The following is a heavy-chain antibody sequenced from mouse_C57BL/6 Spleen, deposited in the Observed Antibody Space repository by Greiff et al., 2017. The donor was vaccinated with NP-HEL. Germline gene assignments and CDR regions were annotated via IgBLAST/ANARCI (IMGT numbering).Heavy chain of an antibody. CDR3: ASDRTGRGAMDY. CDR2: IWGVGST. CDR1: GFSLTSYG. Sequence: VKLMESGPGLVAPSQSLSITCTVSGFSLTSYGVDWVRQSPGKGLEWLGVIWGVGSTNYNSALKSRLSISKDNSKSQVFLKMNSLQTDDTAMYYCASDRTGRGAMDYWGQGTSVTVSS. D-gene: IGHD4-1*01. V-gene: IGHV2-6*01. J-gene: IGHJ4*01.